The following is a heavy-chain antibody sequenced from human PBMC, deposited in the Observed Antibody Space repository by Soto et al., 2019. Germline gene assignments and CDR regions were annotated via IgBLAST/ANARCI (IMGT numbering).Heavy chain of an antibody. CDR2: ISISGGTT. Sequence: EVQLVESGGALVPPGGSLRLSCVASGFTFSSYSMKWFRQAPGKGLEWVSYISISGGTTHYADSVKGRFTISRDNAKNSLYLQMNSLRDEDTALYYCARDPLIVGNRRNHEVWGPGTLVTVSS. J-gene: IGHJ4*02. CDR3: ARDPLIVGNRRNHEV. D-gene: IGHD1-26*01. CDR1: GFTFSSYS. V-gene: IGHV3-48*02.